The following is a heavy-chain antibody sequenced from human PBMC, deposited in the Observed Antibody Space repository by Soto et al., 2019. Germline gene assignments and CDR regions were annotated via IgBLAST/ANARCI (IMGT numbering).Heavy chain of an antibody. D-gene: IGHD1-7*01. CDR3: ARDRYNWNYSDNRYYYYYGMDV. V-gene: IGHV6-1*01. Sequence: SQTLSLTCAISGDSVSSNSAAWNWIRQSPSRGLEWLGRTYYRSKWYNDYAVSVKSRITINPDTSKNQFSLQLNFVTPEDTAVYYCARDRYNWNYSDNRYYYYYGMDVWGQGTTVTVSS. CDR1: GDSVSSNSAA. CDR2: TYYRSKWYN. J-gene: IGHJ6*02.